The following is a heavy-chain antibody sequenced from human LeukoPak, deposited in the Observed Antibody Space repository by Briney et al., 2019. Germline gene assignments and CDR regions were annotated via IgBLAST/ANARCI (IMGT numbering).Heavy chain of an antibody. Sequence: PSETLSLTCTVSGGSISSYYWSWIRQPPGKGLEWIGYIYYSGSTNYNPSLKSRVTISVDTSKNQFSLKLSSVTAADTAVYYCATVIEYYDILTGYYNAPGAFDIWGQGTMVTVSS. J-gene: IGHJ3*02. CDR3: ATVIEYYDILTGYYNAPGAFDI. CDR1: GGSISSYY. V-gene: IGHV4-59*01. CDR2: IYYSGST. D-gene: IGHD3-9*01.